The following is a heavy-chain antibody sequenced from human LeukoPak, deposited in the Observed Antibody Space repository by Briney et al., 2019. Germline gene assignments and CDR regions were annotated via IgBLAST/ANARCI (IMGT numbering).Heavy chain of an antibody. CDR2: INHSGST. D-gene: IGHD1-1*01. Sequence: PSETLSLTCAVYGGSFSGYYWSWIRQPPGKGLEWIGEINHSGSTNYNPSLKSRVTISVDTSKNQFSLKLSSVTAADTAVYYCARVRRYSCAKTRPNDAFDIWGQGTMVTVSS. J-gene: IGHJ3*02. CDR1: GGSFSGYY. V-gene: IGHV4-34*01. CDR3: ARVRRYSCAKTRPNDAFDI.